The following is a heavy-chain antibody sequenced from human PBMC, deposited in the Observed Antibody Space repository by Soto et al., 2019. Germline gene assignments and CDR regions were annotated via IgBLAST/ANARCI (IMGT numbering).Heavy chain of an antibody. CDR2: IYYSGST. D-gene: IGHD2-2*01. CDR1: EGYFSGFY. Sequence: PSETKSHTNAVYEGYFSGFYWSWIRQHPGKGLEWIGYIYYSGSTNYNPSLKSRVTISVDTSKNQFSLKLSSVTAADTAIYYCARLGAHYQSLDPWGPGTLVTVSS. CDR3: ARLGAHYQSLDP. V-gene: IGHV4-59*08. J-gene: IGHJ5*02.